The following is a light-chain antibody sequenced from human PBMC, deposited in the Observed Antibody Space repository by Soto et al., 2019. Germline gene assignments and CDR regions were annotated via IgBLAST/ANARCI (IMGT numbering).Light chain of an antibody. J-gene: IGLJ2*01. CDR3: QSYHSGNVV. CDR2: EDN. V-gene: IGLV6-57*04. Sequence: NFMLTQPHSVSESPGKTVTISCTRSSGSLASNYVQWDQQRPGSAPTPVIYEDNERPSGVPDRFSGSIDSSSNSASLTISGLKTDDEADYYCQSYHSGNVVFGGGTKLTVL. CDR1: SGSLASNY.